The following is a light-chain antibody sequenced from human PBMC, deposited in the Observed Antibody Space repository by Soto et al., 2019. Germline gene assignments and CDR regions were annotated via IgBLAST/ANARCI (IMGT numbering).Light chain of an antibody. J-gene: IGLJ1*01. CDR3: TSYTSSSTPYV. Sequence: QSALTQPASVSASPGQSITISCTGTSSDVGGYKYVSWYQQYPGKAPKLMMYEVSNRPSGIPNRFSGSKSGNTASLTITGLRAEDEGYYYCTSYTSSSTPYVFGTGTKLTVL. V-gene: IGLV2-14*01. CDR1: SSDVGGYKY. CDR2: EVS.